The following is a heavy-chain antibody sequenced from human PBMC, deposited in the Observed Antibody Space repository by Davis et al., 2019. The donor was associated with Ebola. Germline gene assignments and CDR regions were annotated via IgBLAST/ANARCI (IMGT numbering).Heavy chain of an antibody. D-gene: IGHD2-15*01. J-gene: IGHJ5*02. CDR1: GFTFSSYA. V-gene: IGHV3-7*01. Sequence: PGGSLRLSCAASGFTFSSYAMTWVRQAPGKGLEWVANIKQDGSEKYYVDSVKGRFTISRDNAKNSLYLQMNSLRAEDTAVYYCARETVVVVAALGWWFDPWGQGTLVTVSS. CDR3: ARETVVVVAALGWWFDP. CDR2: IKQDGSEK.